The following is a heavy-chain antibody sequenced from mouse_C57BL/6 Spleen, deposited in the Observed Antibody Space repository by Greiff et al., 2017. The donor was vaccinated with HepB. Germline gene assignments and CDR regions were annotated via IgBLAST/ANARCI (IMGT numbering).Heavy chain of an antibody. D-gene: IGHD2-2*01. Sequence: VHVKQSGAELVRPGASVKLSCTASGFNIKDDYMHWVKQRPEQGLEWIGWIDPENGDTEYASKFQGKATITADTSSNTAYLQLSSLTSEDTAVYYCPTFYYGYDGYAMDYWGQGTSVTVSS. CDR2: IDPENGDT. V-gene: IGHV14-4*01. CDR3: PTFYYGYDGYAMDY. CDR1: GFNIKDDY. J-gene: IGHJ4*01.